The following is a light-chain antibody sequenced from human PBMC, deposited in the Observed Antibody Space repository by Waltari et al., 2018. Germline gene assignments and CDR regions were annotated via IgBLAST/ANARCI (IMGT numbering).Light chain of an antibody. CDR2: DDS. CDR1: YIGSTS. V-gene: IGLV3-21*02. CDR3: QVWDSDTDNRV. Sequence: SFVLTQPPSVSLAPGQTASIFCAGQYIGSTSVHWYHQRPGQAPVLVVYDDSDRPSGIPERFSGSNSGNTATLTISGVEAGDEADYYCQVWDSDTDNRVFGGGTKVTVL. J-gene: IGLJ3*02.